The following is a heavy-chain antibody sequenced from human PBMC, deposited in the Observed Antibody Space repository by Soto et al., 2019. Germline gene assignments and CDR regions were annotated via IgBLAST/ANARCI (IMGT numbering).Heavy chain of an antibody. Sequence: SDTLSLTCTLSCYSIPSYYWNWILQSPGKELEWIGYVSFSGSTSYNPSLKSRVTISVDTSKNQFSLKLSSVTAADTAVYYCARSREMYYYDSSGYYAHWGQGTLVT. D-gene: IGHD3-22*01. CDR3: ARSREMYYYDSSGYYAH. CDR1: CYSIPSYY. J-gene: IGHJ4*02. V-gene: IGHV4-59*01. CDR2: VSFSGST.